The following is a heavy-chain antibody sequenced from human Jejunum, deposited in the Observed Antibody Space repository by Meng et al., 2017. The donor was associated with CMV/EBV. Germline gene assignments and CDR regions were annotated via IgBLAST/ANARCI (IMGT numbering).Heavy chain of an antibody. J-gene: IGHJ4*02. V-gene: IGHV3-21*01. CDR3: ARASYELLYDGFDY. CDR2: ISPSGDSM. Sequence: SGFTFSINSMDWVRQAPGKGLKWVSFISPSGDSMHYADSVKGRFTVSRDNAKSSLYLQMDSLRAEDTAVYYCARASYELLYDGFDYWGQGTLVTVSS. D-gene: IGHD2-2*02. CDR1: GFTFSINS.